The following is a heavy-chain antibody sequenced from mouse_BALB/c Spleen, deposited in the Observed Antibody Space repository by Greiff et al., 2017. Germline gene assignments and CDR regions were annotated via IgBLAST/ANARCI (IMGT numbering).Heavy chain of an antibody. CDR2: ISYSGST. CDR3: AREGTGTEAMDY. V-gene: IGHV3-2*02. CDR1: GYSITSDYA. D-gene: IGHD4-1*01. J-gene: IGHJ4*01. Sequence: EVKLVESGPGLVKPSQSLSLTCTVTGYSITSDYAWNWIRQFPGNKLEWMGYISYSGSTSYNPSLKSRISITRDTSKNQFFLQLNSVTTEDTATYYCAREGTGTEAMDYWGQGTSVTVSS.